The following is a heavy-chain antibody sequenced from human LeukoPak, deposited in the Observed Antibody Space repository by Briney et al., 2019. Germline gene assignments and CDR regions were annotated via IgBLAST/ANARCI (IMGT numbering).Heavy chain of an antibody. D-gene: IGHD3-10*01. CDR3: ARDAYYYGSGSYPFDY. J-gene: IGHJ4*02. V-gene: IGHV4-4*07. CDR1: GGSISSYY. Sequence: SETLSLTCTVSGGSISSYYWSWIRQPAGKGLEWTGRMYTSGSTNYNPSLKSRVTMSVDTSRNQFSLKLSSVTAADTAVYYCARDAYYYGSGSYPFDYWGQGTLVTVSS. CDR2: MYTSGST.